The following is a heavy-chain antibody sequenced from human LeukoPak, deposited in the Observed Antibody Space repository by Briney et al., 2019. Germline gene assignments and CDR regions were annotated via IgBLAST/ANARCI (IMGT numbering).Heavy chain of an antibody. D-gene: IGHD6-19*01. Sequence: ASVEVSCKASGYTFTGYYMHWVRQARGQRLEWIGWIVVGSGNTNYAQKFQERVTITRDMSTSTAYMELSSLRSEDTAVYYCAAWSGPTSSSGWFDYFDYWGQGTLVTVSS. CDR1: GYTFTGYY. CDR3: AAWSGPTSSSGWFDYFDY. CDR2: IVVGSGNT. J-gene: IGHJ4*02. V-gene: IGHV1-58*02.